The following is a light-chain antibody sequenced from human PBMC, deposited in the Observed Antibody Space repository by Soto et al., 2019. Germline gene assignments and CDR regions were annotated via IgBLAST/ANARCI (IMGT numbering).Light chain of an antibody. CDR3: QQYMGT. CDR2: DAS. Sequence: DIQMTQSPSSLSASVGDRVTITCQASQDISNYLNWYQQKPGKAPKLLIYDASNLETGVPSRLSGSGSGTDFTFTISSLQPEDIATYYCQQYMGTFGGGTKVEIK. J-gene: IGKJ4*01. CDR1: QDISNY. V-gene: IGKV1-33*01.